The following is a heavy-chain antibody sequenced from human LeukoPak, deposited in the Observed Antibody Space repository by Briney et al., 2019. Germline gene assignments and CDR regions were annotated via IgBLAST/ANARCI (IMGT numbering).Heavy chain of an antibody. CDR1: GGAINRYY. J-gene: IGHJ5*02. CDR3: ARTQSGYCRGDSCFLWFDH. Sequence: SETLSLTCTVAGGAINRYYWSWIRQPPGKGLEWIGYIHYSGSTNYNPSLKSRVTISVDMSKNQFSLRLNSVTAADTAVYYCARTQSGYCRGDSCFLWFDHWGQGTLVTVSS. D-gene: IGHD2-15*01. CDR2: IHYSGST. V-gene: IGHV4-59*01.